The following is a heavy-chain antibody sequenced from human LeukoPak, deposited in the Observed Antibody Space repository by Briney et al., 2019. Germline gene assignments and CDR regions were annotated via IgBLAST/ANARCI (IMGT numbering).Heavy chain of an antibody. V-gene: IGHV4-39*01. D-gene: IGHD3-10*01. CDR1: GASISSSSYY. J-gene: IGHJ4*02. CDR3: ASSRRVPGVSIGYFDS. CDR2: MYYSGNT. Sequence: PSETLSLTCTVSGASISSSSYYWGWIRQPPGKGLEWIGSMYYSGNTYYNPSLKSRVIISVDTSKNQFSLKLSSVTAADTAVYYRASSRRVPGVSIGYFDSWGQGTLVTVSS.